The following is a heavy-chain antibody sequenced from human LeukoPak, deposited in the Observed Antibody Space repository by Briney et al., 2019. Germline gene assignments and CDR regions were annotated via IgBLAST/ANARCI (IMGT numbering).Heavy chain of an antibody. CDR1: GGSFSGYY. Sequence: SETLSLTCAVYGGSFSGYYWSWIRQAAGKGLEWIGRIYTSGSTNNNPSLKSRVTISVDTSKNQFSLKLSSVTAADTAVYYCAREGDYVSWFDPWGQGTLVTVSS. D-gene: IGHD3-16*01. CDR3: AREGDYVSWFDP. V-gene: IGHV4-4*07. CDR2: IYTSGST. J-gene: IGHJ5*02.